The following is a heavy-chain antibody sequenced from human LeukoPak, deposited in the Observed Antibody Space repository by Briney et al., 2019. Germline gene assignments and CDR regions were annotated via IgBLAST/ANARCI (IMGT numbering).Heavy chain of an antibody. J-gene: IGHJ4*02. Sequence: SETLSLTCTVSGGSISSGGYYWSWIRQHPGKGLEWIGYIYYSGSTYYNPSPKSRVTISVDTSKNQFSLKLSSVTAADTAVYYCARSGMSFWSGYHQYYFDYWGQGTLVTVSS. CDR1: GGSISSGGYY. CDR3: ARSGMSFWSGYHQYYFDY. V-gene: IGHV4-31*03. D-gene: IGHD3-3*01. CDR2: IYYSGST.